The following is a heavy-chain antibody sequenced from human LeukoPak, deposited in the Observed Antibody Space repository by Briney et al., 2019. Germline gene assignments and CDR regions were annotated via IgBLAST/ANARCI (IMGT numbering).Heavy chain of an antibody. CDR2: INAGNGNT. D-gene: IGHD2-2*01. J-gene: IGHJ6*02. CDR3: ARGGVVPAADYYYYGMDV. Sequence: ASVKVSCKASGYTFTSYAMHWVRQAPGQRLEWMGWINAGNGNTKYSQKFQGRVTITRDTSASTAYMELSSLRSEDTAVYYCARGGVVPAADYYYYGMDVWGQGTTVTVSS. V-gene: IGHV1-3*01. CDR1: GYTFTSYA.